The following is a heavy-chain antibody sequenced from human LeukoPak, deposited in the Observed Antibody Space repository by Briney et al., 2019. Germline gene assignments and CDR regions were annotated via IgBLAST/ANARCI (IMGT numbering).Heavy chain of an antibody. CDR1: GYTFTSYY. V-gene: IGHV1-46*01. J-gene: IGHJ5*02. CDR3: ARDGGIAAAGTDWFDP. Sequence: ASVKVSCKASGYTFTSYYMHWARQAPGQGLEWMEIINPSGGSTSYAQKFQGRVTMTRDTSTSTVYMELSSLRSEDTAVYYCARDGGIAAAGTDWFDPWGQGTLVTVSS. D-gene: IGHD6-13*01. CDR2: INPSGGST.